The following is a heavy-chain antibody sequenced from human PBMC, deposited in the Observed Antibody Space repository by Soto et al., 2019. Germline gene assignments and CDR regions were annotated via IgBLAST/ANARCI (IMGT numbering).Heavy chain of an antibody. CDR2: IIPILGIA. CDR3: ASSALIAVAGTSFDY. Sequence: QVQLVQSGAEVKKPGSSVKVSCKASGGTFSSYTISWVRQAPGQGLEWMGRIIPILGIANYAQKFQGRVTITADKSTSTTYMELSSLGSEDTAVYYCASSALIAVAGTSFDYWGQGTLVTVSS. D-gene: IGHD6-19*01. J-gene: IGHJ4*02. CDR1: GGTFSSYT. V-gene: IGHV1-69*02.